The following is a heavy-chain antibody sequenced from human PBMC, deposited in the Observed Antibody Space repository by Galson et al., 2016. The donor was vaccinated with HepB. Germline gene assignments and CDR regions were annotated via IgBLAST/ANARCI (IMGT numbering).Heavy chain of an antibody. CDR2: ISEDGSTR. Sequence: SLRLSCAASGFIFSNYAVLWVRQAPGKGPEWVAAISEDGSTRDYIDSVKGRLTVSRDNSKNTFYLQMNSLRAEDRAVSYCAKAALVGPTYPLEFWGPGTLVTASS. D-gene: IGHD1-26*01. CDR3: AKAALVGPTYPLEF. J-gene: IGHJ4*02. V-gene: IGHV3-30*04. CDR1: GFIFSNYA.